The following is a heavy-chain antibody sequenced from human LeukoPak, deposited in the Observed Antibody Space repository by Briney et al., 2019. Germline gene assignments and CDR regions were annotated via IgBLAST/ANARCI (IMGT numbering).Heavy chain of an antibody. CDR2: INEDGSNK. Sequence: GGSLRLSCTASGFSFSNHYMRWIRQAPGKGLEWVANINEDGSNKWHLGSVKGRFTVSRDNDRNSLYLQMNSLRVEDTAVYYCTRVIVAVPGYFDYFDFWGQGVLVTVSS. CDR3: TRVIVAVPGYFDYFDF. V-gene: IGHV3-7*01. J-gene: IGHJ4*02. CDR1: GFSFSNHY. D-gene: IGHD6-19*01.